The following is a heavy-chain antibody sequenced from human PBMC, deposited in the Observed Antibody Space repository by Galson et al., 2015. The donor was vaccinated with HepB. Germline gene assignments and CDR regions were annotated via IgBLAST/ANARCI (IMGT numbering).Heavy chain of an antibody. CDR1: GFTFSSYA. CDR3: AKDLLSSGYFNYFDY. J-gene: IGHJ4*02. CDR2: ISGSGGST. D-gene: IGHD3-22*01. V-gene: IGHV3-23*01. Sequence: SLRLSCAASGFTFSSYAMSWVRQAPGKGLEWVSAISGSGGSTYYADSVKGRFTISRDNSKNTLYLQMNSLRAEDTAVYYCAKDLLSSGYFNYFDYWGQGTLVTVSS.